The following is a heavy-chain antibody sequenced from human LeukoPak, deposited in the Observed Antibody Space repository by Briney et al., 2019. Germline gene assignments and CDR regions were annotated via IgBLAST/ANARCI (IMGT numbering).Heavy chain of an antibody. J-gene: IGHJ4*02. CDR2: IRGKSYGGTT. D-gene: IGHD3-3*01. CDR3: TRGSDTIFGVARDGFDS. Sequence: GGSLRLSCTASGFTFGDYAMSWFRQAQGQGLERVGFIRGKSYGGTTEYAASVKGRFTISRDDSESTTYLQINSLKTEDTAVYYCTRGSDTIFGVARDGFDSWGQGTLVTVSS. V-gene: IGHV3-49*03. CDR1: GFTFGDYA.